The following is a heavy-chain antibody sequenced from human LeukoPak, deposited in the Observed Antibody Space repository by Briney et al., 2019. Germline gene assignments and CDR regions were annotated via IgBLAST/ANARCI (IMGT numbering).Heavy chain of an antibody. V-gene: IGHV3-11*01. CDR1: GFTFSDYY. J-gene: IGHJ4*02. D-gene: IGHD3-16*01. Sequence: GGSLRLSCAASGFTFSDYYMSWIRQAPGKGLEWVSYISSSGSTIYYADSVKGRFTISRDNAKNSLYLQMNSLRAEDTAVYYCARDFYDYVWGSYHFDYWGQGTLVTVSS. CDR3: ARDFYDYVWGSYHFDY. CDR2: ISSSGSTI.